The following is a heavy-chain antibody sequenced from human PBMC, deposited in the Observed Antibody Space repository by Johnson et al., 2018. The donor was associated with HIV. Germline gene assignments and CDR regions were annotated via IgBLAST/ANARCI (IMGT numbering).Heavy chain of an antibody. J-gene: IGHJ3*02. D-gene: IGHD2-15*01. CDR3: ATESRYCSGGSCQDAFDI. CDR2: INWNGGST. V-gene: IGHV3-20*04. CDR1: GFTFDDYG. Sequence: VQLVESGGGVVRPGRSLRLSCAASGFTFDDYGMTWVRQAPGKGLEWVSGINWNGGSTTYADSVKGRFTISRDNAKNSLYLQMNSLRAEDTAFYYCATESRYCSGGSCQDAFDIWGQGTMVTVSS.